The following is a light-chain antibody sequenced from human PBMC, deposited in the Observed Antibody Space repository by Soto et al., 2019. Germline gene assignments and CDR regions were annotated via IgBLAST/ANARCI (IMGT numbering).Light chain of an antibody. Sequence: QSALTQPRSVSGSHGQSVTISCTGTSSDVGGYNYVSWYQQHPGRAPKLIISDVSERPSGVPDHFSGSKSGNTASLTVSGLQADDEAAYYCCSYAGSYTWVFGGGTKVTVL. J-gene: IGLJ3*02. CDR2: DVS. CDR1: SSDVGGYNY. V-gene: IGLV2-11*01. CDR3: CSYAGSYTWV.